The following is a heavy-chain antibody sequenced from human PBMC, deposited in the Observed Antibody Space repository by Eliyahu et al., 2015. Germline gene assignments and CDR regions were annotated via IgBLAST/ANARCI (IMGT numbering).Heavy chain of an antibody. CDR2: ISGSGGST. J-gene: IGHJ4*02. V-gene: IGHV3-23*01. CDR3: AKKSQSIHTKWLPGGISYFDY. Sequence: EWVSAISGSGGSTYYADSVKGRFTISXDNSKNTLYLQMNSLRXEDTAVYYCAKKSQSIHTKWLPGGISYFDYWGQGTLVTVSS. D-gene: IGHD6-13*01.